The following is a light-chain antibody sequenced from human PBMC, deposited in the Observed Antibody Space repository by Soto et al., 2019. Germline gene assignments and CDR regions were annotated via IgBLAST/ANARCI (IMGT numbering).Light chain of an antibody. Sequence: QSVLTQPPSASGTPGQRVTISCSGSSSNIGSNTVNWYQHLPGTAPKLLIYSNNQRPSGVPDRFSGSKSGTSASLAISGLQSEDEADYYCAAWDDSLDVYVFGTETKVTVL. V-gene: IGLV1-44*01. CDR3: AAWDDSLDVYV. J-gene: IGLJ1*01. CDR1: SSNIGSNT. CDR2: SNN.